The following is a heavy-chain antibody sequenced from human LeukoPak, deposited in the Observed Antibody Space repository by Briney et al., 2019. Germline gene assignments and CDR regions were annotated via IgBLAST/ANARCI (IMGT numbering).Heavy chain of an antibody. CDR3: ARVAGVTTRYFDY. CDR1: GFTFSSYS. D-gene: IGHD4-17*01. V-gene: IGHV3-48*01. Sequence: PGGSLRLSCAASGFTFSSYSMNWVRQAPGKGLEWVSYISSSSSTIYYADSVKGRFTISRDNAKNSLYLQMNSPRAEDTAVYYCARVAGVTTRYFDYWGQGTLVTVSS. CDR2: ISSSSSTI. J-gene: IGHJ4*02.